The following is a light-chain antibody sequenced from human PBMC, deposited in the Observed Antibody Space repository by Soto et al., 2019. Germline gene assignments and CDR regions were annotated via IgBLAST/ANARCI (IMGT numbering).Light chain of an antibody. V-gene: IGLV2-14*01. CDR2: EVR. Sequence: QSALTQPASVSGSPGQSITISCTGTSSDVGGYNYVSWYQQHPGKAPKLMIYEVRNRPSGVSNRFSGSKSGTTASLTISGLQSEDEADYYCSSYTDTGTHVVFGGGTKLTVL. J-gene: IGLJ2*01. CDR3: SSYTDTGTHVV. CDR1: SSDVGGYNY.